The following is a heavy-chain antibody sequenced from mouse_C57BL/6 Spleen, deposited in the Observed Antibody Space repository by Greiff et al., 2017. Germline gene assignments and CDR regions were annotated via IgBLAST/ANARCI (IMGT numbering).Heavy chain of an antibody. Sequence: EVQLQESGPGLVKPSQSLSLTCSVTGYSITSGYYWNWIRQFPGNKLEWMGYISYDGSNNYNPSLKNRISITRDTSKNQFFLKLNSVTTEDTATYYCARRDWDEADYWGQGTTLTVSS. CDR1: GYSITSGYY. CDR2: ISYDGSN. CDR3: ARRDWDEADY. V-gene: IGHV3-6*01. J-gene: IGHJ2*01. D-gene: IGHD4-1*01.